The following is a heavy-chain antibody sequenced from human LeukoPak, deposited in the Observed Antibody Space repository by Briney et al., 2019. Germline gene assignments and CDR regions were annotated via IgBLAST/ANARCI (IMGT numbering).Heavy chain of an antibody. D-gene: IGHD3-10*01. CDR3: ARIPTRETLIDY. V-gene: IGHV3-30-3*01. CDR1: GFTFSSHA. CDR2: ISHDGSTK. J-gene: IGHJ4*02. Sequence: GGSLRLSCAVSGFTFSSHAMHWVRQAPGKGLEWVAVISHDGSTKYYADSVKGRFTISRDNSKNTLYLQVNSLRAEDTAVYYCARIPTRETLIDYWGQGTLVTVSS.